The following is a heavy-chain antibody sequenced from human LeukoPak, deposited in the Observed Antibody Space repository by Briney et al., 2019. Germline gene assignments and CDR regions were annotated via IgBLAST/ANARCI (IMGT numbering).Heavy chain of an antibody. D-gene: IGHD5-18*01. Sequence: PSVKVSCTVSGSSLTELSLYWVRQAPGKGLEWMGGFDVIDGETFYAQKFQGRVTMTEDSSADTAYMELRSLPSDDTALYYCAAGRPYSLLDYWGQGTLVTVSS. CDR1: GSSLTELS. J-gene: IGHJ4*02. V-gene: IGHV1-24*01. CDR2: FDVIDGET. CDR3: AAGRPYSLLDY.